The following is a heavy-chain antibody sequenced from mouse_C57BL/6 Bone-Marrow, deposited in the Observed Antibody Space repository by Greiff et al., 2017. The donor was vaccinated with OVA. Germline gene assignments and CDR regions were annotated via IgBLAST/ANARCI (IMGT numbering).Heavy chain of an antibody. J-gene: IGHJ4*01. CDR2: IWSDGST. Sequence: VQLQQSGPGLVAPSQSLSITCTVSGFSLTSYGVHWVRQPPGKGLEWLVVIWSDGSTTYNSALKSRLSISKDNSKSQVFLKMNRLQTDDTAMYYCARQNYVNYAMDYWGQGTAVTVSS. CDR3: ARQNYVNYAMDY. V-gene: IGHV2-6-1*01. D-gene: IGHD1-1*01. CDR1: GFSLTSYG.